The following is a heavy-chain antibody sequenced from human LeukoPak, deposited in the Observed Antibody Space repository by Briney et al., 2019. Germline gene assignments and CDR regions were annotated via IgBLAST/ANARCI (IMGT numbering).Heavy chain of an antibody. V-gene: IGHV3-74*03. CDR3: ARIPLCGGDCYSDY. Sequence: GGSLSLSCAASGFTFGTYWMHWVRQGPGKGLVWVSRINPDGNTITYADSVKGRFTISRDNAKNSLYLQMNSLRAEDTAVYYCARIPLCGGDCYSDYWGQGTLVTVSS. CDR2: INPDGNTI. CDR1: GFTFGTYW. D-gene: IGHD2-21*02. J-gene: IGHJ4*02.